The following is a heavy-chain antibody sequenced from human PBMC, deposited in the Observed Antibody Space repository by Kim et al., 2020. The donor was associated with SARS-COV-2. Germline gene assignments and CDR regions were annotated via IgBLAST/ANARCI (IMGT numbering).Heavy chain of an antibody. V-gene: IGHV3-21*01. J-gene: IGHJ4*02. CDR1: GFTFSSYS. D-gene: IGHD3-10*01. CDR2: ISSSSSYI. CDR3: ARARSRVWFGGLFEYYFDY. Sequence: GGSLRLSCAASGFTFSSYSMNWVRQAPGKGLEWVSSISSSSSYIYYAHSVKGRFTISRDNAKNSLYLQMNSLRAEDTAVYYCARARSRVWFGGLFEYYFDYGGQGTLVTGSS.